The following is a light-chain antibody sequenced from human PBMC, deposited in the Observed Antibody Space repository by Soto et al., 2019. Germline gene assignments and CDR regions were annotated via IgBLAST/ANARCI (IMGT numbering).Light chain of an antibody. CDR3: QQYRTYS. Sequence: IQLTQSPPTLPASVGDRVTLTCRASESISNWLAWYQQRPGTAPKLLIYHASILETAVPSRFSSNGSGTEFTLTISSLQPGDFATYYCQQYRTYSFGQGSRVEIK. CDR1: ESISNW. V-gene: IGKV1-5*01. J-gene: IGKJ1*01. CDR2: HAS.